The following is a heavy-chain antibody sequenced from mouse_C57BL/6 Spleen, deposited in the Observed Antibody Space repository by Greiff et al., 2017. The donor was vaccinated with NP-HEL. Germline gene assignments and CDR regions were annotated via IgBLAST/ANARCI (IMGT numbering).Heavy chain of an antibody. CDR3: GKGDYHWYFDG. D-gene: IGHD2-4*01. CDR1: GYTFRSYG. V-gene: IGHV1-81*01. Sequence: VQLQQSGAELVRPGASVKLSCKASGYTFRSYGMSWVKQRTGQGLEWIGEICPGGGNTYYTEKFKGRATLTTDKASSTAYMEIRSLTSEDSAVYFCGKGDYHWYFDGWGTGTTVTVAS. J-gene: IGHJ1*03. CDR2: ICPGGGNT.